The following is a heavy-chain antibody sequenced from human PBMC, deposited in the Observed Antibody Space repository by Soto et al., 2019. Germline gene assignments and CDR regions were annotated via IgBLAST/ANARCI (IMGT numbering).Heavy chain of an antibody. D-gene: IGHD3-10*01. Sequence: ASVKVSCKASGYTFTNYAMHWVRQAPGQRLEWMGWINAGNGNTKYSQKFQGRVTMTRNTSISTAYMEVSSLRSDDTAVYYCARGGDYYGSGSSYFDYWGQGTLVTVSS. J-gene: IGHJ4*02. CDR3: ARGGDYYGSGSSYFDY. V-gene: IGHV1-3*01. CDR1: GYTFTNYA. CDR2: INAGNGNT.